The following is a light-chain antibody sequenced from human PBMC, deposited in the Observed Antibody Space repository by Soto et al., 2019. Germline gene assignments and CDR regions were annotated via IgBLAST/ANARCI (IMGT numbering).Light chain of an antibody. Sequence: DIVMTQSPLSLSVTPGEPASISCRSSQSLLHTSGDNYLDWYLQRPGQSPQLLIYLGSKRASGVSDRFSGSGSGTRFTLRISRVEADDVGFYCQQYGSSGTFGQGTKVDIK. CDR1: QSLLHTSGDNY. CDR2: LGS. J-gene: IGKJ1*01. V-gene: IGKV2-28*01. CDR3: QYGSSGT.